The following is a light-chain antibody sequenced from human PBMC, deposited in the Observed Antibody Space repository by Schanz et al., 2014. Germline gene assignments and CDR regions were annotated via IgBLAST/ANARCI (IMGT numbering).Light chain of an antibody. CDR2: DAS. V-gene: IGKV3-11*01. J-gene: IGKJ2*02. CDR1: HSVSSY. CDR3: LQYGTSPSWT. Sequence: IVLTQSPATLSLSPGERVALSCRASHSVSSYLAWYQQKGGQAPRLLIYDASNRATGIPARFSVSGSGTDFTLTISRLEPEDFAVYYCLQYGTSPSWTFGQGTKLEIK.